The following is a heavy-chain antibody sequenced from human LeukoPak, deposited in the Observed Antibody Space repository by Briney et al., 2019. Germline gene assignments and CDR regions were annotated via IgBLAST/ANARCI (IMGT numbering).Heavy chain of an antibody. CDR3: VIGEKYSSGWYDSA. CDR2: IYSGGST. J-gene: IGHJ5*02. V-gene: IGHV3-53*01. Sequence: GGSLRLSCAASGFTVSSNYMSWVRQAPGKGLEWVAVIYSGGSTYYADSVKGRFTISRDNSKNTLYLQMNSLRAEDTAVYYCVIGEKYSSGWYDSAWGQGTLVTVSS. D-gene: IGHD6-19*01. CDR1: GFTVSSNY.